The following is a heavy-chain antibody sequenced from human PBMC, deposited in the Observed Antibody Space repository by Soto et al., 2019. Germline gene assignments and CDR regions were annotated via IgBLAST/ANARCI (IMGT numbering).Heavy chain of an antibody. V-gene: IGHV3-23*01. CDR2: ISGSGDST. J-gene: IGHJ4*02. D-gene: IGHD2-2*02. Sequence: GGPIRFPFAASGLPFGPFAMGWVGKVQGKGLGGVSAISGSGDSTYYADSVKGRFTSSRDNSKNTLYLQMNSLRAEDTAVYYCAKGTVPAAIRRYYLDYWGQGTLVTVSS. CDR3: AKGTVPAAIRRYYLDY. CDR1: GLPFGPFA.